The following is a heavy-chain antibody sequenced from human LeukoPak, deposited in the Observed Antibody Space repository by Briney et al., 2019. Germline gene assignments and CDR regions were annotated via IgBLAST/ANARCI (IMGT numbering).Heavy chain of an antibody. CDR3: ARDRDGIALIRDRRYYYMDV. J-gene: IGHJ6*03. CDR1: GGSFSGYF. V-gene: IGHV4-34*01. CDR2: INHNGGT. D-gene: IGHD3-10*01. Sequence: SETLSLTCAVYGGSFSGYFWSWIRQPPGKGLEWIRDINHNGGTNYNPSLKSRVTISVDTSKNQFSLKLTSVTTADTAVYYCARDRDGIALIRDRRYYYMDVWGKGTTVTVSS.